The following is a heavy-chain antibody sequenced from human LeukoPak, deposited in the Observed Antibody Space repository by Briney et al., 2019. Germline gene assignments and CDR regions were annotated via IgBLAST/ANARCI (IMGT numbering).Heavy chain of an antibody. V-gene: IGHV4-39*07. J-gene: IGHJ5*02. CDR3: AKEAYSSRFDP. CDR1: GDSISSSSYY. D-gene: IGHD6-13*01. CDR2: IYYSGST. Sequence: PSETLSLPCSVSGDSISSSSYYWGWIRQPPGKGLEWIGRIYYSGSTYYHPSLKSRVTISVDTAMNQFSLKLSSVTAADTAVYYCAKEAYSSRFDPWGQGTLVTVSS.